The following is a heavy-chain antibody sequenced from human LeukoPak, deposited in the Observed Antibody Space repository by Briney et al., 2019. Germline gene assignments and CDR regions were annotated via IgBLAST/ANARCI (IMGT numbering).Heavy chain of an antibody. CDR2: ISYDGSNK. J-gene: IGHJ4*02. CDR3: AKDRRGYSYGYCDFDY. D-gene: IGHD5-18*01. CDR1: GFTFSSYG. V-gene: IGHV3-30*18. Sequence: GGSLRLSCAVSGFTFSSYGMHWVRQAPGKGLEWVAVISYDGSNKYYADSVKGRFTISRDNSKNTLYLQMNSLRAEDTAVYYCAKDRRGYSYGYCDFDYWGQGTLVTVSS.